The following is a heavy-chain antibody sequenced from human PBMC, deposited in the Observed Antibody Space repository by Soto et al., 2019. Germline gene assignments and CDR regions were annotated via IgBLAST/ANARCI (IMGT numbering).Heavy chain of an antibody. Sequence: GASVKVSCKASGYTFTGYAMHWVRQAPGQRLEWMGWINAGNGNTKYSQKFQGRVTITRDTSASTAYMELSSLRSEDTAVYYCASSATTADYYYGMDVWGQGTTVTVSS. CDR3: ASSATTADYYYGMDV. V-gene: IGHV1-3*01. J-gene: IGHJ6*02. CDR2: INAGNGNT. CDR1: GYTFTGYA. D-gene: IGHD1-26*01.